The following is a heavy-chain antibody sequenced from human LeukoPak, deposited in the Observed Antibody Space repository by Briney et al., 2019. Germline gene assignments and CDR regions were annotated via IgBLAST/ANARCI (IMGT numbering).Heavy chain of an antibody. CDR3: AKDGDGSTNTWFGFRRSFDY. J-gene: IGHJ4*02. D-gene: IGHD3-10*01. V-gene: IGHV3-23*01. Sequence: PGGSLRVLCAGSGFTFRSSAMHWVRQAPGKGPEWVSGISATGGTTYYADSVKGRFTVSRDNSNNTLYLQMSGLRADDTAIYYCAKDGDGSTNTWFGFRRSFDYWGAGALVTVSS. CDR2: ISATGGTT. CDR1: GFTFRSSA.